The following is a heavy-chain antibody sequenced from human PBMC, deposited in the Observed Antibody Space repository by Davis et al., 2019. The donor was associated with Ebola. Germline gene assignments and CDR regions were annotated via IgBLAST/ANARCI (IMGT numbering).Heavy chain of an antibody. CDR2: IIPLFGTT. Sequence: SVKVSCKASGGTFASYAFNWVRQAPGLGLEWMGFIIPLFGTTTYAQRFQGRVTITADKSTSTVYMELNSLTSEDTAVYYCARGDVDGSGSPSQFDPWGQGTLVIVSS. CDR3: ARGDVDGSGSPSQFDP. J-gene: IGHJ5*02. V-gene: IGHV1-69*06. D-gene: IGHD3-10*01. CDR1: GGTFASYA.